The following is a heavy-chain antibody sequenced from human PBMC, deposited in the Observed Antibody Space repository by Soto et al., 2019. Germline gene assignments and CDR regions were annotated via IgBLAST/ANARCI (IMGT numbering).Heavy chain of an antibody. V-gene: IGHV1-69*06. Sequence: QVQLVQSGAEVRKSGSSVKVSCKASGGTFNNYAIDWVRQAPGQGLEWMGRVIPIFGTSDYAQKFQDRVTITTDKSTTTAYMDLSSLRSDDTAVYYRARASQGGYALHWGQGTLVTVSS. CDR3: ARASQGGYALH. CDR2: VIPIFGTS. D-gene: IGHD5-12*01. CDR1: GGTFNNYA. J-gene: IGHJ4*02.